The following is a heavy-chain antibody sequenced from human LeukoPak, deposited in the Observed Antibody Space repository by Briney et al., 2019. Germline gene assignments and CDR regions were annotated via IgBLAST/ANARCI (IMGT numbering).Heavy chain of an antibody. CDR1: GGSINSGTYS. D-gene: IGHD6-19*01. J-gene: IGHJ4*02. Sequence: SQTLSLTCAVSGGSINSGTYSWDWIRQPPGKGLEWIGYIYASGSANYHPSLKSRVTISLDTSENHVSLRLTSVTAEDTAVYYCAREAPGGSGWTYFDYWGQGSLVTVSS. V-gene: IGHV4-61*01. CDR2: IYASGSA. CDR3: AREAPGGSGWTYFDY.